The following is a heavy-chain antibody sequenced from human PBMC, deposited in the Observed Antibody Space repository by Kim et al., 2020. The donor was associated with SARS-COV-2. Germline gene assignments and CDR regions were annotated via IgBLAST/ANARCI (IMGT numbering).Heavy chain of an antibody. Sequence: ASVKVSCKASGFTFTNYAFVWVRQAPGQGLEWMGWINANTGNATYGQGFTGRFVFSVDTSVTTAYLQLSSLKPEDTALYYCARGPRVVVPPGASRRNWVDPWGQGTLVTVSS. J-gene: IGHJ5*02. CDR2: INANTGNA. V-gene: IGHV7-4-1*02. CDR1: GFTFTNYA. D-gene: IGHD2-21*01. CDR3: ARGPRVVVPPGASRRNWVDP.